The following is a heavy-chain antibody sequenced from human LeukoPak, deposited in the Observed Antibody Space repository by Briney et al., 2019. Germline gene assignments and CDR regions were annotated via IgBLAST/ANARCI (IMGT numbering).Heavy chain of an antibody. Sequence: GGSLRLSCAASGFTFSSYSMNWVRQAPGKGLEWVSSISSSSSYIYYADSVKGRFTISRDNAENSLYLQMNSLRAEDTAVYYCARAPYSGSYFDYWGQGTLVTVSS. CDR3: ARAPYSGSYFDY. D-gene: IGHD1-26*01. CDR1: GFTFSSYS. CDR2: ISSSSSYI. J-gene: IGHJ4*02. V-gene: IGHV3-21*01.